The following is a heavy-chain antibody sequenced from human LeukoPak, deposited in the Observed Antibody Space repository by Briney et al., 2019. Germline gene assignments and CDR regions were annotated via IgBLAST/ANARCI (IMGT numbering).Heavy chain of an antibody. J-gene: IGHJ4*02. CDR2: IYYSGST. CDR3: ASGDMIVPLSPEY. V-gene: IGHV4-39*07. D-gene: IGHD3-22*01. CDR1: GGSISSSSYY. Sequence: PSETLSLTCTVPGGSISSSSYYWGWIRQPPGKGLEWIGSIYYSGSTYYNPSLKSRVTISVDTSKNQFSLKLCSVTAADTAVYYCASGDMIVPLSPEYWGQGTLVTVSS.